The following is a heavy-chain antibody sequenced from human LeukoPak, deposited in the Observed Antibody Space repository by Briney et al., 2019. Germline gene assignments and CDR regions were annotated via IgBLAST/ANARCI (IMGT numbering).Heavy chain of an antibody. CDR3: ARDRYYYDSSGYIRGISFDY. D-gene: IGHD3-22*01. V-gene: IGHV1-46*01. CDR2: INPSGGST. J-gene: IGHJ4*02. CDR1: GYTFTSYY. Sequence: ASVKVSCKASGYTFTSYYMHWVRHPPGQGLEWMGIINPSGGSTSYAQKFQGRVTMTRDTSTSTVYMELSSLRSEDTAVYYCARDRYYYDSSGYIRGISFDYWGQGTLVTVSS.